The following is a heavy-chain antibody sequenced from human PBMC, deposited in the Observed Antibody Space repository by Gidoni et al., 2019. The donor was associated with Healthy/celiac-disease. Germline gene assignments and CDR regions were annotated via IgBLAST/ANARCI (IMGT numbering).Heavy chain of an antibody. CDR2: INHSGST. D-gene: IGHD6-6*01. CDR3: ARGGRSIAARRHYYYYGMDV. Sequence: QVQLQQCGAGLLKPSETLSLTCAVYGGSFSGYYWSWILQPPGKGLEWIGEINHSGSTNYNPSLKSRVTISVDTSKNQFSLKLSSVTAADTAVYYCARGGRSIAARRHYYYYGMDVWGQGTTVTVSS. CDR1: GGSFSGYY. J-gene: IGHJ6*02. V-gene: IGHV4-34*01.